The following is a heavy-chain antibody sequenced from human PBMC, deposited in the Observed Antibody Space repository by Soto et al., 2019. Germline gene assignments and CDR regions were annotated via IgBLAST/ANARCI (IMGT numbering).Heavy chain of an antibody. V-gene: IGHV3-30-3*01. CDR3: ARKDSYGDEALDY. CDR2: ISYDGSNK. CDR1: GFTFSSYA. Sequence: GSLRLSCAASGFTFSSYAMHWVRQAPGKGLEWVAVISYDGSNKYYADSVKGRFTISRDNSKNTLYLQMNSLRAEDTAVYYCARKDSYGDEALDYWGQGTLVTVSS. J-gene: IGHJ4*02. D-gene: IGHD5-18*01.